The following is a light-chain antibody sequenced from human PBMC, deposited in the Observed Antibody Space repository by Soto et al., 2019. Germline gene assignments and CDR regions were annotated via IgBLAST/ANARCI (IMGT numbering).Light chain of an antibody. CDR3: QQYYSTPRT. CDR1: QSVLYSSNNKNY. V-gene: IGKV4-1*01. CDR2: WAS. J-gene: IGKJ1*01. Sequence: DILMTQSTDSLAVSLGERATINCKSSQSVLYSSNNKNYLAWYQQKPGQPPKLLIYWASTRESGVPDRFSGSGSGTDFTLTISSLQAEDVAVYYCQQYYSTPRTFGQGTKV.